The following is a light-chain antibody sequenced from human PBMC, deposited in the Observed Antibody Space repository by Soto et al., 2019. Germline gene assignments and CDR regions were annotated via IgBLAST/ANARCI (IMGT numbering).Light chain of an antibody. Sequence: QSVLTQPPSVSGAPGQRVTISCTGSSSNIVAGYDVHWYQQLPGTAPKLLIYGNSNRPSGVPDRFSGSKSGTSASLAITGLQAGDEADYYCQSYDSSLSAYVFGTGTKLTVL. CDR3: QSYDSSLSAYV. V-gene: IGLV1-40*01. CDR1: SSNIVAGYD. J-gene: IGLJ1*01. CDR2: GNS.